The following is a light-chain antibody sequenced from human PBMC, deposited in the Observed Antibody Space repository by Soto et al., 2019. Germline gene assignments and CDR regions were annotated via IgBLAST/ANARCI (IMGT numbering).Light chain of an antibody. J-gene: IGLJ1*01. CDR2: GNT. CDR1: SSNIGAGYD. Sequence: QSVLTQPPSVSGAPGQRVTISCTGSSSNIGAGYDVHWYQQLPGTAPKLLIYGNTNRPSGVPDRFSGSKSGTSASLAITGLQAEDEADYYCRSYASSLSVFVFGTGTKLTVL. CDR3: RSYASSLSVFV. V-gene: IGLV1-40*01.